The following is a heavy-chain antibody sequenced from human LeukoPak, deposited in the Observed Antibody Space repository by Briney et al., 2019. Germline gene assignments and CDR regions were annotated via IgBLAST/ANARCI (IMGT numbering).Heavy chain of an antibody. V-gene: IGHV3-21*01. CDR1: GFTFSSYS. D-gene: IGHD5-12*01. CDR2: ISSSSSYI. Sequence: GGSLRLSWAASGFTFSSYSMNWVRQAPGEGLEWVSSISSSSSYIYYADSVKGRFTNSRDNTKNSLYLQMSSLGAEDTAVYYCARGLRNSGYETPYYYYGMDVWGKGTTVTVSS. CDR3: ARGLRNSGYETPYYYYGMDV. J-gene: IGHJ6*04.